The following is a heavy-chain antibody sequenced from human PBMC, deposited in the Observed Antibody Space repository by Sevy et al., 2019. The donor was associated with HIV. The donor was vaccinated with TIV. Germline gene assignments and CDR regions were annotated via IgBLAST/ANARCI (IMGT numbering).Heavy chain of an antibody. D-gene: IGHD6-19*01. CDR3: ARGVAGTRYFDY. CDR1: GFTFSSYD. V-gene: IGHV3-13*01. Sequence: GGSLRLSCAASGFTFSSYDMHWVRQATGKGLEWVSAIGTAGDTYYPGSVKGRFTISRENAKNSLYPQMNSLRAGDTAVYYCARGVAGTRYFDYWGQGTLVTVSS. J-gene: IGHJ4*02. CDR2: IGTAGDT.